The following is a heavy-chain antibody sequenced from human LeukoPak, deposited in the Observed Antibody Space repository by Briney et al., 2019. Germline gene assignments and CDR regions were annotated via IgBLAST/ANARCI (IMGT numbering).Heavy chain of an antibody. CDR1: GFTFSDYY. D-gene: IGHD5-18*01. CDR3: AKGLDVAADTAMVNDAFDI. Sequence: PGGSLRLSCAASGFTFSDYYMSWIRQAPGKGLEWVSYISSSGSTIYYADSVKGRFTISRDNAKNSLYLQMNSLRAEDTAVYYCAKGLDVAADTAMVNDAFDIWGQGTMVTVSS. CDR2: ISSSGSTI. V-gene: IGHV3-11*04. J-gene: IGHJ3*02.